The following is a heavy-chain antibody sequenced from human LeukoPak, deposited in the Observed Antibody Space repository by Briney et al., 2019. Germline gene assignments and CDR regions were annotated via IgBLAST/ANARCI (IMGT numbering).Heavy chain of an antibody. Sequence: SETLSLTCAVSGGSINNNDWWNWWSWVRQPPGKGLEWLGEIFHSGSSNYNPSLKSRVTISVDKSKNQFSLKLSSVTAADTAVYYCVHYYGSGSYLGGFRFWGQGTLVTVSS. J-gene: IGHJ4*02. CDR1: GGSINNNDWWNW. CDR2: IFHSGSS. D-gene: IGHD3-10*01. V-gene: IGHV4-4*02. CDR3: VHYYGSGSYLGGFRF.